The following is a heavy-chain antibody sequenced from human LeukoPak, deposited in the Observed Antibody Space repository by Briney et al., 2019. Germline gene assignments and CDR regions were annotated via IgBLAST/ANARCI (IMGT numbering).Heavy chain of an antibody. CDR1: GFTFSSYG. CDR3: ARGVVVVVAATTEYYFDY. V-gene: IGHV3-33*01. J-gene: IGHJ4*02. Sequence: GGSLRLSCAASGFTFSSYGMHWVRQAPGKGLEWVAVIWYDGSNKYYADSVKGRFTISRDNSKNTLYLQMNSLRAEDTAVYYCARGVVVVVAATTEYYFDYWGQGTLVTVS. D-gene: IGHD2-15*01. CDR2: IWYDGSNK.